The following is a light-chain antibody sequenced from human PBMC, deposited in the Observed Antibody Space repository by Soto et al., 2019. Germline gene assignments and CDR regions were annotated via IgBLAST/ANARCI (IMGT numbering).Light chain of an antibody. CDR3: QQYGSSGT. J-gene: IGKJ1*01. V-gene: IGKV3-20*01. CDR2: GAS. Sequence: EIVLTQSPGTLSLSPGERATLSCRASQSVSNNYLAWYQQKPGQGPRLLIYGASSRATGIPDRFSGSGSGTDFTLTISRLEPEDSAVYYCQQYGSSGTFGQGTKVDIK. CDR1: QSVSNNY.